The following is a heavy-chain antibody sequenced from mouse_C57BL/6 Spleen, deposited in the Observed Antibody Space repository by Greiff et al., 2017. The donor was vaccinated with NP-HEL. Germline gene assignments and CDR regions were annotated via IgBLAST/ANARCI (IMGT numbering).Heavy chain of an antibody. V-gene: IGHV5-6*01. CDR3: ARHGEGITTVVRYFDY. J-gene: IGHJ2*01. Sequence: EVQGVESGGDLVKPGGSLKLSCAASGFTFSSYGMSWVRQTPDKRLEWVATISSGGSYTYYPDSVKGRFTISRDNAKNTLYLQMSSLKSEDTAMYYCARHGEGITTVVRYFDYWGQGTTLTVSS. D-gene: IGHD1-1*01. CDR1: GFTFSSYG. CDR2: ISSGGSYT.